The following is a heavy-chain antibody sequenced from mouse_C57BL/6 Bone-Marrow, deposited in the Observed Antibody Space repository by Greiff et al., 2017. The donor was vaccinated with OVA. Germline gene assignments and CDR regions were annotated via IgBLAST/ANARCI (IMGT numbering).Heavy chain of an antibody. V-gene: IGHV1-81*01. Sequence: QVQLQQSGAELARPGASVKLSCKASGYTFTSYGISWVKQRPGQGLEWIGEIYPRSGNTYYNEKFKGKATLTADKSSSTAYMELRSLTSEDSAVYLCARIADGYLYAMGDWGQGTSVTVSS. CDR3: ARIADGYLYAMGD. J-gene: IGHJ4*01. D-gene: IGHD2-3*01. CDR2: IYPRSGNT. CDR1: GYTFTSYG.